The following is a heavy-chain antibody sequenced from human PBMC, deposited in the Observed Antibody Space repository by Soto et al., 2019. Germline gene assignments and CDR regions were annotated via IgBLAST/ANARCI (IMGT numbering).Heavy chain of an antibody. CDR3: AHIGGRCYYDSSGRMYYFDY. V-gene: IGHV2-5*02. CDR2: IYWDDDK. J-gene: IGHJ4*02. D-gene: IGHD3-22*01. Sequence: QITLKESGPTLVKPTQTLTLTCTFSGFSLSTRGVGVGWIRQPPGKVLEWLELIYWDDDKRYSPSLKRRLTITKNTSKNKVVLTVTIMDTVDTATYYCAHIGGRCYYDSSGRMYYFDYWGQGTLVTVSS. CDR1: GFSLSTRGVG.